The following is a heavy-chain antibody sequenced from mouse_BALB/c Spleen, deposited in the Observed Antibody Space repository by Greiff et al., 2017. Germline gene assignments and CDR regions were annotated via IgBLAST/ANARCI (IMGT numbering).Heavy chain of an antibody. V-gene: IGHV3-2*02. D-gene: IGHD2-10*01. J-gene: IGHJ1*01. CDR3: ATYYGNYGYFDV. CDR2: ISYSGST. CDR1: GYSITSDYA. Sequence: DVQLQESGPGLVKPSQSLSLTCTVTGYSITSDYAWNWIRQFPGNTLEWMGYISYSGSTSYNPSLKSRISITRDTSKNQFFLQLNSVTTEDTATYYCATYYGNYGYFDVWGAGTTVTVSS.